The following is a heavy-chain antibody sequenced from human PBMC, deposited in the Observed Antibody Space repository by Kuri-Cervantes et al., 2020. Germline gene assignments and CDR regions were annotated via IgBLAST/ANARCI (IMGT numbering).Heavy chain of an antibody. J-gene: IGHJ5*02. CDR2: IYYSGST. V-gene: IGHV4-31*03. CDR3: ARANGYSSSWGFDP. CDR1: GSSISSGGYY. Sequence: LRLSCTVPGSSISSGGYYWSWIRQHPGKGLEWIGYIYYSGSTYYNPSLKSRVTISVDTSKNQFSLKLSSVTAADTAVYYCARANGYSSSWGFDPWGQGTLVTVSS. D-gene: IGHD6-13*01.